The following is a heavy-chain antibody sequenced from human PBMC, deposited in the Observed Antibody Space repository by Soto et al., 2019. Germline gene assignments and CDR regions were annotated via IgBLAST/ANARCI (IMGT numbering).Heavy chain of an antibody. Sequence: ASVKVSCKASGYTFTSYGISWVRQAPGQGLEWMGWISAYNGNTNYAQKLQGRVTMTKDTSTSTNYMELRRLRSDDTAVFYCAWHEAARPQNLYYYGMDVWGQGTTVTVSS. CDR1: GYTFTSYG. V-gene: IGHV1-18*01. J-gene: IGHJ6*02. D-gene: IGHD6-6*01. CDR3: AWHEAARPQNLYYYGMDV. CDR2: ISAYNGNT.